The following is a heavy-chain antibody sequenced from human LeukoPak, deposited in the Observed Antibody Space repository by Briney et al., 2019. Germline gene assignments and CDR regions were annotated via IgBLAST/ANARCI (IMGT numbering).Heavy chain of an antibody. CDR2: VYRSGGT. V-gene: IGHV4-61*02. J-gene: IGHJ5*02. CDR1: IDSISSGTHY. Sequence: SETLSLTCNVSIDSISSGTHYWSWIRQPAGKGLEWIGRVYRSGGTHYNPSLKSRVTISVDTSKNQFSLKLSSVTAADTAVYYCARMVRGVIRWFDPWGQGTLVTVSS. D-gene: IGHD3-10*01. CDR3: ARMVRGVIRWFDP.